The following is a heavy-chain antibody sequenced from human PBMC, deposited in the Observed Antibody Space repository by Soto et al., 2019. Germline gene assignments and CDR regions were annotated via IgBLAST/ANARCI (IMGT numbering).Heavy chain of an antibody. V-gene: IGHV3-23*01. CDR1: GFTFSSYA. J-gene: IGHJ4*02. D-gene: IGHD5-18*01. CDR3: AKTKTRGYSSLGFDY. Sequence: PGGSLRLSCAASGFTFSSYAMSWVRQAPGKGLEWVSAISGSGGSTYYADSVKGRFTISRDNSKNTLYLQMNSLRAEDTDVYYCAKTKTRGYSSLGFDYWGQGTLVTVSS. CDR2: ISGSGGST.